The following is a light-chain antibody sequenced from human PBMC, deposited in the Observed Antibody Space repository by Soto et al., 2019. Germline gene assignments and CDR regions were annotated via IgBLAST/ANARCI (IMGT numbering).Light chain of an antibody. J-gene: IGLJ3*02. CDR2: EAI. V-gene: IGLV2-23*02. CDR3: CSYAGSSSFVV. Sequence: QSALTQPASVSASPGQSITISCTGVSSDVGSYDLVSWYQHHPGKTPKLIIYEAIKRPSGVSVRFSASKSGNTASLTISGLQAEDEADYYCCSYAGSSSFVVFGGGTQVTVL. CDR1: SSDVGSYDL.